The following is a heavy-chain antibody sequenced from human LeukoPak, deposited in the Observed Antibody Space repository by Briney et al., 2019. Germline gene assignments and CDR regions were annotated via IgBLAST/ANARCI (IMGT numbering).Heavy chain of an antibody. CDR2: ISSSSSYI. J-gene: IGHJ3*02. V-gene: IGHV3-21*01. CDR1: GFTFSSYA. Sequence: PGGSLRLSCAAPGFTFSSYAMSWVRQAPGKGLEWVSSISSSSSYIYYADSVKGRFTISRDNAKNSLYLQMNSLRAEDTAVYYCARVYVDTAMVDAFDIWGQGTMVTVSS. CDR3: ARVYVDTAMVDAFDI. D-gene: IGHD5-18*01.